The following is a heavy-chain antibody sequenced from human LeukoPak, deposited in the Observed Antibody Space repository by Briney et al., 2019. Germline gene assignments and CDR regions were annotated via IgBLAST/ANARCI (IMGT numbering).Heavy chain of an antibody. CDR1: GGSSSSSNDY. CDR2: LYYSGST. D-gene: IGHD6-13*01. CDR3: TRGNSIAAGAN. J-gene: IGHJ4*02. V-gene: IGHV4-39*07. Sequence: SETLSLTCSVPGGSSSSSNDYWGWVRQPPGKGLEWIGSLYYSGSTYNNPSLKSRVTISVDTSKKQSSLKVSSVTAADTAVYYCTRGNSIAAGANWGQGTLVTVSS.